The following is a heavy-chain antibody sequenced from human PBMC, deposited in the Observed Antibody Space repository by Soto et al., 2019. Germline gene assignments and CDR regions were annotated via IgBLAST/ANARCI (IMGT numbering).Heavy chain of an antibody. Sequence: TENLYLTWAVSRGSIRSSNWWSWVRQPPGKGLECIGEIYHSGSTNYNPSLKSRVTISVGKSKNQLSLKLSSVTAADTAVYYCLRVSYYYGMDVWGQGTTVT. CDR2: IYHSGST. CDR1: RGSIRSSNW. D-gene: IGHD3-22*01. CDR3: LRVSYYYGMDV. J-gene: IGHJ6*02. V-gene: IGHV4-4*02.